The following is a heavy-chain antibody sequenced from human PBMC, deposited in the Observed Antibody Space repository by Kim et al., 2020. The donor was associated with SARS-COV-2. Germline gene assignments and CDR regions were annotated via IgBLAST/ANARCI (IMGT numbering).Heavy chain of an antibody. CDR2: INPSGSA. CDR1: GESFSDCY. D-gene: IGHD3-10*01. Sequence: SETLSLTCAVYGESFSDCYWCWVCMPQGQGMERIGEINPSGSANTNPTLKSQITISVYTSKNQFSLTLSPVTAADTDASYCASASSYHNSGSSLDYWG. J-gene: IGHJ4*01. V-gene: IGHV4-34*05. CDR3: ASASSYHNSGSSLDY.